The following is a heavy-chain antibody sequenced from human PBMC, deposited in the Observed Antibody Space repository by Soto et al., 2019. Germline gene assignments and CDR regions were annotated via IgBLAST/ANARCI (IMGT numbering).Heavy chain of an antibody. CDR2: IWHDGSNK. J-gene: IGHJ4*02. V-gene: IGHV3-33*01. CDR1: GFTFSTYS. D-gene: IGHD3-10*01. CDR3: PRDRGVINPWYSFDT. Sequence: QVQLVESGGGVVQPGRSLRLSCAASGFTFSTYSMHWVRQAPGKGPEWVSLIWHDGSNKYYADSVKGRFTISRDNSRNPLYLQMHGLRAEAPAVYYWPRDRGVINPWYSFDTWGQGTLSPSPQ.